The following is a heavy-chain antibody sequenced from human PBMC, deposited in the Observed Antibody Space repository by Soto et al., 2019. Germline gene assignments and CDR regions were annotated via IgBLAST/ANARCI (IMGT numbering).Heavy chain of an antibody. CDR1: GGSISSYY. CDR3: ACLQFTSLCFGELSFDVFDI. J-gene: IGHJ3*02. V-gene: IGHV4-59*12. Sequence: SETLSLTCTVSGGSISSYYWSWIRQPPGKGLEWIGYIYYSGSTNYNPSLKSRVTISVDTSKNQFSLKLSSVTAADTAVYYCACLQFTSLCFGELSFDVFDIWGQGTIVTVSS. CDR2: IYYSGST. D-gene: IGHD3-10*01.